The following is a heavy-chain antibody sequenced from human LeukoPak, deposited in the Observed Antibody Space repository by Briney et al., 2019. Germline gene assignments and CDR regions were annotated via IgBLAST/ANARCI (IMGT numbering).Heavy chain of an antibody. J-gene: IGHJ6*02. CDR2: IYYNGKA. CDR3: GKFGADYDMYV. V-gene: IGHV4-59*13. Sequence: SETLSLTCTVSGGSISGYYWTWIRQPPGKGLEWIGQIYYNGKADYNPSLESRITISVDTSKNQMSRGLNPVTAADTAIYYCGKFGADYDMYVWGQGVTVAVPS. CDR1: GGSISGYY. D-gene: IGHD3-16*01.